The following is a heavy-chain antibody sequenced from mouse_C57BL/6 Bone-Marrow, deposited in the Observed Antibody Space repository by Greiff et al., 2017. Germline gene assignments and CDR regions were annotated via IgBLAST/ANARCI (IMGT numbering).Heavy chain of an antibody. Sequence: VQLQQSGAELVRPGASVKLSCTASGFNIKDYYMHWVKQRPEQGLEWIGRIDPEDGDTEYAPKFKGKATMTADTSSNTAYLQLSSLTSEDAAAYYYTTHGSYPCWYFDVWGTGTTVTVSS. CDR1: GFNIKDYY. J-gene: IGHJ1*03. CDR2: IDPEDGDT. D-gene: IGHD1-1*02. V-gene: IGHV14-1*01. CDR3: TTHGSYPCWYFDV.